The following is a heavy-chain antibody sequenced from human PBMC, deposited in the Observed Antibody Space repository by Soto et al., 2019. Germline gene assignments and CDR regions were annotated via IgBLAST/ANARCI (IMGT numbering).Heavy chain of an antibody. D-gene: IGHD2-15*01. J-gene: IGHJ4*02. V-gene: IGHV1-69*04. CDR2: IIPILGIA. CDR1: VYRNTFYV. CDR3: ARERGYCSGGICYFYFAY. Sequence: ASLLNLSRKVFVYRNTFYVSHRLIQTTGQGLEWMGRIIPILGIANYAQKFQGRVTITADKSTSTAYMELSSLRSEDTAGYYCARERGYCSGGICYFYFAYWRKGTLVTASS.